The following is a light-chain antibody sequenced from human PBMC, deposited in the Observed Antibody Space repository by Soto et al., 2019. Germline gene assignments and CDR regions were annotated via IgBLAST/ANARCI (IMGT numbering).Light chain of an antibody. Sequence: DLPMTQSPSTRSGSVGDRVSITGRASQTISSWLAWYQQKPGKAPNLLIYKASTLKSGVPSRFSGTGSGTEFTLTIRSLQPEDFATYYCQQYNSYSTFGQGTKVDIK. J-gene: IGKJ1*01. CDR1: QTISSW. CDR3: QQYNSYST. V-gene: IGKV1-5*03. CDR2: KAS.